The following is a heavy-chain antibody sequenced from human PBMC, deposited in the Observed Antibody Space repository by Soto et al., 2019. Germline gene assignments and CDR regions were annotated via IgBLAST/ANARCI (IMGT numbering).Heavy chain of an antibody. Sequence: QLQLQESGPGLVKPSETLSLTCTVSGGSISSSSYYWGWIRQPPGKGLEWIGSIYSSGSTYYNPSLKRRVTISVDTCKNQFALKLSSGSAADTAVYYCASTNYDYVWGSYGCFVQHWGQGTLVTVSS. D-gene: IGHD3-16*02. J-gene: IGHJ1*01. CDR1: GGSISSSSYY. CDR2: IYSSGST. V-gene: IGHV4-39*01. CDR3: ASTNYDYVWGSYGCFVQH.